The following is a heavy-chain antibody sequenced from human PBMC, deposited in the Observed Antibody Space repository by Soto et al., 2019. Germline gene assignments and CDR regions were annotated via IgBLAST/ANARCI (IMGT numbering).Heavy chain of an antibody. Sequence: SETLSLTCTVSGGSISSYYWSWIRQPPGKGLEWIGYAYYGGNTNYNPSLKSRVSISVDTSKSQFALKLSSVTAADTAVYYCARGRGYYSNYYYYYYYMDVWGKGTAVTVSS. CDR3: ARGRGYYSNYYYYYYYMDV. J-gene: IGHJ6*03. V-gene: IGHV4-59*08. CDR1: GGSISSYY. CDR2: AYYGGNT. D-gene: IGHD4-4*01.